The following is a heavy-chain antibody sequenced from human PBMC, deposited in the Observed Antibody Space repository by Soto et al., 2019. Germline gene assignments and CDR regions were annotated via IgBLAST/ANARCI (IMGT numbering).Heavy chain of an antibody. CDR2: IAAYNGNT. CDR1: GYTFTSYG. V-gene: IGHV1-18*01. J-gene: IGHJ4*02. Sequence: QVQLVQSGAVVKKPGASVKVACKASGYTFTSYGISWVRQAPGQGLEWMGWIAAYNGNTKYAQMFEGRVTMTIDTFTSTTYMDLTSLTSDDTAVYFCVRNLDTSSWYPGNPYYFDYWGQGTLVTVSS. CDR3: VRNLDTSSWYPGNPYYFDY. D-gene: IGHD6-13*01.